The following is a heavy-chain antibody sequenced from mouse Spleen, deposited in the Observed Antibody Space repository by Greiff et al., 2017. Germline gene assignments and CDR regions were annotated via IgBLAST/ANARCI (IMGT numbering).Heavy chain of an antibody. J-gene: IGHJ2*01. CDR3: TRTGPRGFDY. Sequence: QVQLQQSGAELVRPGASVTLSCKASGYTFTDYEMHWVKQTPVHGLEWIGAIDPETGGTAYNQKFKGKAILTADKSSSTAYMELRSLTSEDSAVYYCTRTGPRGFDYWGQGTTLTVSS. CDR2: IDPETGGT. D-gene: IGHD3-3*01. CDR1: GYTFTDYE. V-gene: IGHV1-15*01.